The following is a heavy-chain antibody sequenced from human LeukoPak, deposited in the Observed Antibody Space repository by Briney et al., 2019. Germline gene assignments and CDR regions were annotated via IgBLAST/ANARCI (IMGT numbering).Heavy chain of an antibody. CDR3: ARAASGYDYEDY. V-gene: IGHV1-2*06. Sequence: ASVKVSCKASGYTFTGYYMHLVRQAPGQGLEWMGRINPIHGDTNYAQRFQGRVTMTRDTSISTAYMELSRLTSDDTAVYYCARAASGYDYEDYWGQGTLVTVSS. CDR1: GYTFTGYY. J-gene: IGHJ4*02. D-gene: IGHD5-12*01. CDR2: INPIHGDT.